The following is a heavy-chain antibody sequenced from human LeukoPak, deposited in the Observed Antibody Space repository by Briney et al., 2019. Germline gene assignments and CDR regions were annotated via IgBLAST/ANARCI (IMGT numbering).Heavy chain of an antibody. V-gene: IGHV3-48*01. CDR2: IGIDSGNT. Sequence: GGSLRLSCAASGFTFSDYSMNWVRQAPGKGLEWISYIGIDSGNTNYADSVKGRFTISRDNSKNTLYLQMNSLRAEDTAVYYCAKDTKVYYGSGSYAPDYWGQGTLVTVSS. CDR1: GFTFSDYS. CDR3: AKDTKVYYGSGSYAPDY. D-gene: IGHD3-10*01. J-gene: IGHJ4*02.